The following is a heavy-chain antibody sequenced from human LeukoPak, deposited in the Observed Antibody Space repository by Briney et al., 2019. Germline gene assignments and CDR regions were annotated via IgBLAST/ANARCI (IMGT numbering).Heavy chain of an antibody. CDR2: IYYSGST. V-gene: IGHV4-59*01. CDR1: GGSISSYN. Sequence: SSETLSLTCTVSGGSISSYNWSWIRQPSGKGLAWIGYIYYSGSTNYYPSLKSRVTISVDTSKNQFSLKLSSVTAADTAVYYCARDPRIAAAGLYGMDVWGQGTTVTVSS. J-gene: IGHJ6*02. D-gene: IGHD6-13*01. CDR3: ARDPRIAAAGLYGMDV.